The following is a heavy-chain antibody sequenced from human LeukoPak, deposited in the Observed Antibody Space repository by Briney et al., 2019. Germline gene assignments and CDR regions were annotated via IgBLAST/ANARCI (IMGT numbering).Heavy chain of an antibody. V-gene: IGHV1-69*04. J-gene: IGHJ4*02. Sequence: GAAVPVTFKSSGCTFISYAIRWVRQAPAQGLAWMGSIISIFDKANYAQKFQSRVTINADKSTSTAYMGLSSLRSEDTAGYYCASASGYYYDSSCYYSERGWGQGTLVTVSS. D-gene: IGHD3-22*01. CDR3: ASASGYYYDSSCYYSERG. CDR1: GCTFISYA. CDR2: IISIFDKA.